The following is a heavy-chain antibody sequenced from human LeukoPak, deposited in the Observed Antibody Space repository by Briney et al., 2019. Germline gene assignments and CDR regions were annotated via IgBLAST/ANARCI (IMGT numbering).Heavy chain of an antibody. V-gene: IGHV3-23*01. CDR2: VSGGGST. CDR1: GFTFSSYA. D-gene: IGHD1-26*01. CDR3: AKDPTLSGAT. J-gene: IGHJ5*02. Sequence: GGSLRLSCAASGFTFSSYALNWVRQAPGKGLEWVSAVSGGGSTYYADSVKGRFTISRDNSKNTLYLQMNSLRAEDTAVYYCAKDPTLSGATWGQGTLVTVSS.